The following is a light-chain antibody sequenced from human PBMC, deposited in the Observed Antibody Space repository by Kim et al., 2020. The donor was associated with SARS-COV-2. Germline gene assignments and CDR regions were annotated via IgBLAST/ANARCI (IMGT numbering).Light chain of an antibody. CDR2: STN. V-gene: IGLV8-61*01. J-gene: IGLJ3*02. CDR1: SDSVSTNYY. Sequence: GGTVTLTCGLSSDSVSTNYYPSWYQQTPGQAPRTLIYSTNARSSGVPDRFSGSILGNKAALTITGAQAADESDYYCLLYMGSAIWVSGGGSKLTVL. CDR3: LLYMGSAIWV.